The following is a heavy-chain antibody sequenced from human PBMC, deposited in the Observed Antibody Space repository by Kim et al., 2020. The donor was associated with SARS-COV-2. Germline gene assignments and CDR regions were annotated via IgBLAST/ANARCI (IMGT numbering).Heavy chain of an antibody. V-gene: IGHV4-59*13. CDR1: GGSISSYY. CDR2: IYYSGST. J-gene: IGHJ6*02. CDR3: ARTIAARHYYYYYGMDV. D-gene: IGHD6-6*01. Sequence: SETLSLTCTVSGGSISSYYWSWIRQPPGKGLEWIGYIYYSGSTNYNPSLKSRVTISVDTSKNQFSLKLSSVTAADTAVYYCARTIAARHYYYYYGMDVWGQGTTVTVSS.